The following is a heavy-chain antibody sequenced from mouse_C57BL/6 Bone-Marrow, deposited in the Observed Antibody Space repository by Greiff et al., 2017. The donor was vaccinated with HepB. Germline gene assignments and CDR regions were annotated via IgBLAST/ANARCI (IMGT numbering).Heavy chain of an antibody. J-gene: IGHJ4*01. CDR3: ARSLLQEDY. Sequence: QVQLQQPGAELVKPGASVKLSCKASGYTFTSYWMQWVKQRPGQGLEWIGEIDPSDSYTNYNQKFKGKATLTVDTSSSTAYMQLISLTSEDSAVYYCARSLLQEDYWGQGTSVTVSS. V-gene: IGHV1-50*01. CDR1: GYTFTSYW. CDR2: IDPSDSYT. D-gene: IGHD6-2*01.